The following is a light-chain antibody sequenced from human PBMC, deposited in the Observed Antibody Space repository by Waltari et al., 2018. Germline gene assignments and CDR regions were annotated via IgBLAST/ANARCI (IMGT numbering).Light chain of an antibody. CDR2: SCT. Sequence: QSALTQPAAVSGSPGQSITISCTGTSSDIGGYNYVSWYQQHPGKAPKLMICSCTNRPSGFSNRVSGSKSGNTASLTISGLQAEDEAAYYCGSYRSSALEAIFGGGTKLTVL. CDR1: SSDIGGYNY. V-gene: IGLV2-14*03. CDR3: GSYRSSALEAI. J-gene: IGLJ2*01.